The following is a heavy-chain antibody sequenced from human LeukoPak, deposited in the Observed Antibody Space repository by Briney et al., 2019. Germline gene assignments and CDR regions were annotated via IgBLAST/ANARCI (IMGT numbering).Heavy chain of an antibody. CDR2: INPNSGGT. CDR3: ARGSAMANYFDY. CDR1: GYTFTGYY. J-gene: IGHJ4*02. D-gene: IGHD5-18*01. V-gene: IGHV1-2*02. Sequence: ASVKVSCKASGYTFTGYYMHWVRQAPGQGLEWMGWINPNSGGTNYAQKFQGRVTMTRDTSISTAYMELSRLRSDDTAMYYCARGSAMANYFDYWGQGTLVTVSS.